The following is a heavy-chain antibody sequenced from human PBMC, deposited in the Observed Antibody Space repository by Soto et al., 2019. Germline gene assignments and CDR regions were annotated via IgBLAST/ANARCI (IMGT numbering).Heavy chain of an antibody. CDR3: AKGGRQCLVTTDFNY. CDR2: VSHDGRNT. CDR1: GFTFSDYA. Sequence: VQLVESGGGVVQPGRSLRLSCAASGFTFSDYAMHWVRQAPGKGLEWGAVVSHDGRNTHYADSVKGRLTIPRDSSNTSVSLEMTRLRAEDTAVYYCAKGGRQCLVTTDFNYWGQG. J-gene: IGHJ4*02. D-gene: IGHD6-19*01. V-gene: IGHV3-30*18.